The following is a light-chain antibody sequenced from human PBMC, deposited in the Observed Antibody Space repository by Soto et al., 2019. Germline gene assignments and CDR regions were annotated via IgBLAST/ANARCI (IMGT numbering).Light chain of an antibody. CDR2: DVS. J-gene: IGLJ1*01. CDR3: ISYTTSRTYV. V-gene: IGLV2-14*01. CDR1: SSDVGGYNY. Sequence: QSALTQPASVSGSPGQSITLPCTGTSSDVGGYNYVSWYQQHPGKAPKLMIYDVSNRPSGVSYRFSGSKSGNTASLTISGLQAEDEADYYCISYTTSRTYVFGTGTKRTVL.